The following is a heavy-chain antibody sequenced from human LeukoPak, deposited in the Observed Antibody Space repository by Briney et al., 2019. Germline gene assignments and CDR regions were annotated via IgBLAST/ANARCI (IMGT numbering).Heavy chain of an antibody. CDR2: ISAYNGNT. J-gene: IGHJ4*02. CDR1: GYTFINYG. Sequence: ASVKVSCKASGYTFINYGINWVRQAPGQGLEWMGWISAYNGNTKYTQKLQGRVTMTTDTSTNTAYLELRSLRSDDTAVYYCARLFPATVDFDYWGQGTLVTVSS. D-gene: IGHD4-23*01. CDR3: ARLFPATVDFDY. V-gene: IGHV1-18*01.